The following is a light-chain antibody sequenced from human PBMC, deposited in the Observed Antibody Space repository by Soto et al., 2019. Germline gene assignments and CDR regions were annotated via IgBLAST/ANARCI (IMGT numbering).Light chain of an antibody. J-gene: IGLJ1*01. CDR2: AVS. CDR1: ASDVGGYNY. CDR3: CSYRGSKLYV. V-gene: IGLV2-14*01. Sequence: QSALTQPASVSGSPGQSITISCTGTASDVGGYNYVSWYQQHPGKAPKLMIHAVSNRPSGISSRFSGSKSGNTASLTISGLPSEDEADYFFCSYRGSKLYVFGSGTTVTVL.